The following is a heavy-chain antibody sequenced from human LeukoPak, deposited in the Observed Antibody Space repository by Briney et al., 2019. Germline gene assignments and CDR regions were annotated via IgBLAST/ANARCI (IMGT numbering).Heavy chain of an antibody. CDR1: GFTFSSYA. V-gene: IGHV3-23*01. CDR3: AKHTYYYDSSGYYLFDY. CDR2: ISGSGGST. D-gene: IGHD3-22*01. Sequence: PGGSLRLSCAASGFTFSSYAMSWVRQAPGKGLEXXXXISGSGGSTYYADSVKGRFTISRDNSKNTLYLQMNSLRAEDTAVYYCAKHTYYYDSSGYYLFDYWGQGTLVTVSS. J-gene: IGHJ4*02.